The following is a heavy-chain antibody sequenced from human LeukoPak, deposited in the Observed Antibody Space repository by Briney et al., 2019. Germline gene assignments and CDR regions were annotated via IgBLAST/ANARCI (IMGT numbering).Heavy chain of an antibody. Sequence: GGSLRLSCAASGFTVSSNYMNWVRQAPGKGLEWVSIIYSGGTTYYADSVKGRFTISRDNSKNTLYLQMDSLRAEDTAVYYCAKGVYYGDYPSFDYWGQGTLVTVSS. CDR3: AKGVYYGDYPSFDY. CDR1: GFTVSSNY. V-gene: IGHV3-66*01. D-gene: IGHD4-17*01. J-gene: IGHJ4*02. CDR2: IYSGGTT.